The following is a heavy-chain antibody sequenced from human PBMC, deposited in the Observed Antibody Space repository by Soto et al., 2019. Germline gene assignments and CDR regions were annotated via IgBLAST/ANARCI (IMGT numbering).Heavy chain of an antibody. J-gene: IGHJ5*02. CDR1: GFTLSANY. CDR2: IYSDDST. Sequence: EVQLVESGGGLIQPGGSLRLSCAASGFTLSANYMSWVRQAPGKGLEWVSVIYSDDSTYYADSVKGRFTISRDNSKNTLFLQRNSLRAEDTAVYYCARSYSTSLNWFDPWGQGTLVSVSS. V-gene: IGHV3-53*01. CDR3: ARSYSTSLNWFDP. D-gene: IGHD2-2*01.